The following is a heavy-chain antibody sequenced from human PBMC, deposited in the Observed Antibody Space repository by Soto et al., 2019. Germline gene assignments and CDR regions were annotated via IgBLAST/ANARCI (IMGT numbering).Heavy chain of an antibody. D-gene: IGHD3-10*01. Sequence: GGSLRLSCAASGFTFSGSAMHWVRQASGKGLEWVGRIRSKANSYATAYAASVKGRFTISRDDSKNTAYLQMNSLKTEDTAVYYCTRQDFYGSGSHHYYYYGMDVWGQGALVTVSS. CDR2: IRSKANSYAT. V-gene: IGHV3-73*01. J-gene: IGHJ6*02. CDR3: TRQDFYGSGSHHYYYYGMDV. CDR1: GFTFSGSA.